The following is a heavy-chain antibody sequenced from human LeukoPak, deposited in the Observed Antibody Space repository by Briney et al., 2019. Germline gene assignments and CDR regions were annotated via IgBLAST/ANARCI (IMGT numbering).Heavy chain of an antibody. CDR3: ARQTGSGLFILP. CDR2: IYYTGNT. J-gene: IGHJ4*02. CDR1: GGSISSSSYY. Sequence: SETLSLTCTVSGGSISSSSYYWGWIRQPPGKGLEWIGSIYYTGNTYYNASLKSQVSISIDTSKNQFSLKLTSVTAADTSVYYCARQTGSGLFILPGGQGTLVTVSS. V-gene: IGHV4-39*01. D-gene: IGHD3/OR15-3a*01.